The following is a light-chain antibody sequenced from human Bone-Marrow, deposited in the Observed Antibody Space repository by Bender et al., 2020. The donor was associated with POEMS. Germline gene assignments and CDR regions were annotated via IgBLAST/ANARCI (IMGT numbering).Light chain of an antibody. J-gene: IGLJ2*01. Sequence: QSVLTQPPSASGAPGQKVTISCSGGTSNIGISYVFWYQQVPGTAPTLLIYRSNQRPSGVPDRFSASKSGTSASLAISGLRSEDEADYYCATWDAKLSGPYVVFGGGTKLTVL. CDR1: TSNIGISY. V-gene: IGLV1-47*01. CDR2: RSN. CDR3: ATWDAKLSGPYVV.